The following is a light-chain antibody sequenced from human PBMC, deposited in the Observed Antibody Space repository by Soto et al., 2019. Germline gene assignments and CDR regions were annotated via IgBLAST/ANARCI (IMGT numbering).Light chain of an antibody. J-gene: IGLJ3*02. CDR2: GNS. CDR3: QSYDSSLSGPGV. Sequence: QSVLTQPPPVSGAPGQRVTISCTGSSSNIGAGYDVHWYQQLPGTAPKLLIYGNSNRPSGVPDRFSGSKSGTSASLAITGLQAEDEADYYCQSYDSSLSGPGVFGGGTKLTVL. V-gene: IGLV1-40*01. CDR1: SSNIGAGYD.